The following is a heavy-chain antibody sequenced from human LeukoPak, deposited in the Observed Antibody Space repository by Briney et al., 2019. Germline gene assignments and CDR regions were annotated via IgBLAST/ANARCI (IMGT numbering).Heavy chain of an antibody. D-gene: IGHD6-13*01. J-gene: IGHJ6*02. Sequence: ASVKVSCKASGYTFTGYYIHWVRQAPGQGLEWMGWINPNSGGTNYAQKFQGRVTMTRDTSISTAYMELSRLRSDDTAVYYCARANKERSSSWYHYYYGMDVWGQGTTATVSS. CDR1: GYTFTGYY. V-gene: IGHV1-2*02. CDR2: INPNSGGT. CDR3: ARANKERSSSWYHYYYGMDV.